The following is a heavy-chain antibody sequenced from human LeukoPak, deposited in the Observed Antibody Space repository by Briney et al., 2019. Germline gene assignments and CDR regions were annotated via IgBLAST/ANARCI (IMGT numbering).Heavy chain of an antibody. Sequence: PGGSLRLSCAASGFTFYTYAMNWVRQAPGRGLQWVAAISGSGGTTYYADSVKGRFTISRDNSKNTVYLQLSSLRAEDTAVYYCAKDPSDFLVDCWGLGTLVTVSS. CDR3: AKDPSDFLVDC. J-gene: IGHJ4*02. V-gene: IGHV3-23*01. D-gene: IGHD2-21*02. CDR1: GFTFYTYA. CDR2: ISGSGGTT.